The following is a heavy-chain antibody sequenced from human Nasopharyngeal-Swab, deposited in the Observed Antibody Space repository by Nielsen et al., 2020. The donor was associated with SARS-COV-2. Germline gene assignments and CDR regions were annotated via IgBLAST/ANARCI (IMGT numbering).Heavy chain of an antibody. Sequence: SETLSLTCAVSGGSISSSNWWSWVRQPPGKGLEWIGEIYHSGSTNYNPSLKSRVTISVDTSKNQFSLKLSSVTAADTAVYYCARGTRGYSLYWYFDLWGRGTLVTVSS. J-gene: IGHJ2*01. CDR1: GGSISSSNW. D-gene: IGHD3-22*01. CDR2: IYHSGST. V-gene: IGHV4-4*02. CDR3: ARGTRGYSLYWYFDL.